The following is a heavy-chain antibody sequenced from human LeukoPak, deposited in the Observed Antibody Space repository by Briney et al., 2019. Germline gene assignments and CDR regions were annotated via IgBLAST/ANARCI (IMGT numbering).Heavy chain of an antibody. D-gene: IGHD4-17*01. Sequence: SETLSLTCAVYGGSFSGYYWSWIRQPPGRGLEWIGSIYYSGSTYYNPSLKSRVTISVDTSKNQFSLKLSSVTAADTAVYYCARANDYNDYYFDYWGQGTLVTVSS. CDR3: ARANDYNDYYFDY. J-gene: IGHJ4*02. V-gene: IGHV4-34*01. CDR1: GGSFSGYY. CDR2: IYYSGST.